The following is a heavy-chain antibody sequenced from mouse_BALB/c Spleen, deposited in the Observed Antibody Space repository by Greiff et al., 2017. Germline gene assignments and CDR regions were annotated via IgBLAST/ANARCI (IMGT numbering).Heavy chain of an antibody. J-gene: IGHJ1*01. Sequence: QVQLQQPGAELVRPGASVKLSCKASGYTFTSYWINWVKQRPGQGLEWIGNIYPSDSYTNYNQKFKDKATLTVDKSSSTAYMQLSSPTSEDSAVYYCTSDYGYNWYFDVWGAGTTVTVSS. D-gene: IGHD2-2*01. CDR1: GYTFTSYW. V-gene: IGHV1-69*02. CDR2: IYPSDSYT. CDR3: TSDYGYNWYFDV.